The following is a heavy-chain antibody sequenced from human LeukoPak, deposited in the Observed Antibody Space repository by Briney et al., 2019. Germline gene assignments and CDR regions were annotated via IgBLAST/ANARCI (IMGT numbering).Heavy chain of an antibody. CDR1: GGSISSYY. CDR3: ARDQFSSSWSSNWFDP. D-gene: IGHD6-13*01. J-gene: IGHJ5*02. V-gene: IGHV4-4*07. CDR2: IYSSGST. Sequence: SETLSLTCTVSGGSISSYYWSWIRQPAGKGLEWIGRIYSSGSTNYNASLKSRVTMSVDTSKNQFSLKLSSVTAADTAVYYCARDQFSSSWSSNWFDPWGQGTLVTVSS.